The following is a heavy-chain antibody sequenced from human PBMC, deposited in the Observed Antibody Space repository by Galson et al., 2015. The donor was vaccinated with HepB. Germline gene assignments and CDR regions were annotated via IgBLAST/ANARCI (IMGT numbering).Heavy chain of an antibody. CDR1: GFLLSTSGMC. V-gene: IGHV2-70*11. CDR2: IDWDDDK. CDR3: ARAREYCVSTSCYSGAFDI. Sequence: PALVKPTQTLTLTCTFSGFLLSTSGMCVSWIRQPPGKALEWLARIDWDDDKYYNTSLKTRLTISKDTSKNQVVLTMTNMDPVDTATYYCARAREYCVSTSCYSGAFDIWGQGTMVTVSS. J-gene: IGHJ3*02. D-gene: IGHD2-2*02.